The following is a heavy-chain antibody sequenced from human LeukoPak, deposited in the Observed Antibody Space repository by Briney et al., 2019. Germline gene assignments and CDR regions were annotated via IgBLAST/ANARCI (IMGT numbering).Heavy chain of an antibody. V-gene: IGHV3-23*01. Sequence: GRSLRLSCAASGFTFSSYAMSWVRQAPGKGLEWVSAISGSGGSTYYADSVKGRFTISRDNSKNTLYLQMNSLGAEDTAVYYCAKARDDYGDYDWDYWGQGTLVTVSS. CDR3: AKARDDYGDYDWDY. CDR2: ISGSGGST. CDR1: GFTFSSYA. D-gene: IGHD4-17*01. J-gene: IGHJ4*02.